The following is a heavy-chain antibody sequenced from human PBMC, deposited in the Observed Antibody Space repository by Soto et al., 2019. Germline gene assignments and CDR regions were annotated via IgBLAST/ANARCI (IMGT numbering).Heavy chain of an antibody. V-gene: IGHV1-69*17. CDR3: ARALTTGFYGVHV. CDR2: IVPLFGIT. J-gene: IGHJ6*02. D-gene: IGHD4-4*01. Sequence: QVQLVQSGAEVKKPGSSVNVSCKASGGTFSSTDIAWVRQAPGQGLEWMGGIVPLFGITNYAQKFQGRVTITADKSTSTSYMELSSLRSEDKAVYYCARALTTGFYGVHVWGQGTSVTVSS. CDR1: GGTFSSTD.